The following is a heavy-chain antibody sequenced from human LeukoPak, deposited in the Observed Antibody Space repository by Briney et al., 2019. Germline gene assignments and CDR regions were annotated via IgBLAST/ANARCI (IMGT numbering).Heavy chain of an antibody. CDR1: GGSISSSSYY. Sequence: SETLSLTCTVSGGSISSSSYYWGWIRQPPGKGLEWIGSIYYSGSTYYNPSLKSRVTISVDTSKNQFSLKLSSVTAAGTAVYYCARTVVITYYFDYWGQGTLVTVSS. D-gene: IGHD3-22*01. J-gene: IGHJ4*02. CDR3: ARTVVITYYFDY. CDR2: IYYSGST. V-gene: IGHV4-39*01.